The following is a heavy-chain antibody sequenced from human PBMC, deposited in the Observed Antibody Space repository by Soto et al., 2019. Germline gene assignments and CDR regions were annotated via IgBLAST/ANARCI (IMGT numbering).Heavy chain of an antibody. CDR3: AREALGYCSGGSCYSYYYYGMDV. CDR1: GFTFSSYG. J-gene: IGHJ6*02. V-gene: IGHV3-33*01. D-gene: IGHD2-15*01. CDR2: IWYDGSNK. Sequence: GGSLRLSCAASGFTFSSYGMHWVRQAPGKGLEWVAVIWYDGSNKYYADSVKGRFTISRDNSKNTLYLQMNSLRAEDTAVYYCAREALGYCSGGSCYSYYYYGMDVWGQGTTVTVSS.